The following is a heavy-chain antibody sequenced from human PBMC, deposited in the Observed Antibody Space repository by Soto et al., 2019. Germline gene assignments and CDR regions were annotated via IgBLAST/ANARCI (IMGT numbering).Heavy chain of an antibody. Sequence: EVQLLESGGGLVQPGGSLRLSCAASGFTFSSYAMSWVRQAPGKGLEWVSAISGSGGSTYYADSVKGRFTISRDNSKNTLYLQMNSLKAEDTTVYYCAKATGYSYTLVRFGFDYWGQGALVTGSS. D-gene: IGHD5-18*01. CDR3: AKATGYSYTLVRFGFDY. V-gene: IGHV3-23*01. J-gene: IGHJ4*02. CDR1: GFTFSSYA. CDR2: ISGSGGST.